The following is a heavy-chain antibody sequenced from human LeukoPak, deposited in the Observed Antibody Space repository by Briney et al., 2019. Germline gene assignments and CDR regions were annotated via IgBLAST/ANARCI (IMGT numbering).Heavy chain of an antibody. CDR1: GFTFSSYS. CDR3: ARVGILNWFDP. V-gene: IGHV3-21*01. Sequence: GGSLRLSCAASGFTFSSYSMNWVRQAPGKGLEWVSSISSSSSYIYYADSVKGRFTTSRDNAKNSLYLQMNSLRAEDTAVYYCARVGILNWFDPWGQGTLVTVSS. CDR2: ISSSSSYI. J-gene: IGHJ5*02.